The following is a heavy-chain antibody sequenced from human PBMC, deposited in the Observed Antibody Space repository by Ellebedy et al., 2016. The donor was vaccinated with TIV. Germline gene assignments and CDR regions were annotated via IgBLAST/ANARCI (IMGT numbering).Heavy chain of an antibody. J-gene: IGHJ5*02. CDR2: IYYSGST. Sequence: MPSETLSLTCTVSGGSISSSSYYWGWIRQPPGKGLEWIGSIYYSGSTYYNPSLKSRVTISVDTSKNQFSLKLSSVTAADTAVYYCASNNWFDPWGQGTLVTVSS. CDR3: ASNNWFDP. V-gene: IGHV4-39*01. CDR1: GGSISSSSYY.